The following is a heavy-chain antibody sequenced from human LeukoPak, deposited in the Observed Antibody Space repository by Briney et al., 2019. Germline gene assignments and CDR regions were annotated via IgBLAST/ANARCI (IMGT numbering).Heavy chain of an antibody. CDR2: IDSDGSGT. D-gene: IGHD2-15*01. V-gene: IGHV3-74*01. CDR3: ARSPVGLSALDS. CDR1: GFTFSNYW. J-gene: IGHJ4*02. Sequence: QPGGSLRLSCAASGFTFSNYWMHWVRQVPGQGLVWVPRIDSDGSGTVYPDSVKGRFTISRDNAKNMLYLQMNSLRAEDTAVYFCARSPVGLSALDSRGQGTLVTVSS.